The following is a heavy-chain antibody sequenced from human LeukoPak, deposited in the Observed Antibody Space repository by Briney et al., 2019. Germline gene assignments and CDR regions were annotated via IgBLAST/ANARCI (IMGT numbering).Heavy chain of an antibody. V-gene: IGHV3-23*01. CDR2: IRGSGGST. CDR1: GFTFSSYW. Sequence: PGGSLRLSCAASGFTFSSYWMNWARQAPGKGLEWVSGIRGSGGSTYYADSVKGRFTISRDNSKNTLYLQMNSLRAEDTAVYYCAKAISSGWYYYYGMDVWGQGTTVTVSS. D-gene: IGHD6-19*01. CDR3: AKAISSGWYYYYGMDV. J-gene: IGHJ6*02.